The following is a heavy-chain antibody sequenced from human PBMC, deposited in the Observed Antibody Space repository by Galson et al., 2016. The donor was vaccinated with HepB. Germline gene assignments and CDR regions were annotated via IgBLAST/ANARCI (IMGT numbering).Heavy chain of an antibody. Sequence: SLRLSCAASGFTFSRAWMNWVRQAPGKGLEWVGRIKSYTDGGTTEYAAPMKGRFPSSRDESNNRLYLQMNSLKTEDTAVYYCTTSSTRGYTYGPSAYWGRGTLVAVSS. J-gene: IGHJ4*02. CDR1: GFTFSRAW. CDR2: IKSYTDGGTT. V-gene: IGHV3-15*01. CDR3: TTSSTRGYTYGPSAY. D-gene: IGHD5-18*01.